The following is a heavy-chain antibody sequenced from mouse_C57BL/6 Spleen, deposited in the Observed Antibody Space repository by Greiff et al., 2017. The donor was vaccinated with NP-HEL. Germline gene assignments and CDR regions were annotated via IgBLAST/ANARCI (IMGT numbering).Heavy chain of an antibody. J-gene: IGHJ4*01. V-gene: IGHV5-12*01. CDR3: ASQGGAMDY. Sequence: EVKLMESGGGLVQPGGSLKLSCAASGFTFSDYYMYWVRQTPEKRLEWVAYISNGGGSTYYPDTVKGRFTISRDNAKNTLYLQMSRLKSEDTAMYYCASQGGAMDYWGQGTSVTVSS. CDR1: GFTFSDYY. CDR2: ISNGGGST.